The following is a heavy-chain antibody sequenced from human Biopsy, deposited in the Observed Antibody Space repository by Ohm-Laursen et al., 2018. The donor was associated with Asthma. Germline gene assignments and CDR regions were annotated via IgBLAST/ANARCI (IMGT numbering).Heavy chain of an antibody. CDR1: GSSLTKIS. V-gene: IGHV1-24*01. D-gene: IGHD3-22*01. Sequence: ASVKVSCKVSGSSLTKISMHWVRQAPGKGLEWLGGFDAEDGETIYAQGFEGRVTITADESTSTAYMELSSLRSEDTAVYYCARADRYYYDSSGYTEWFDPWGQGTLVTVSS. CDR3: ARADRYYYDSSGYTEWFDP. J-gene: IGHJ5*02. CDR2: FDAEDGET.